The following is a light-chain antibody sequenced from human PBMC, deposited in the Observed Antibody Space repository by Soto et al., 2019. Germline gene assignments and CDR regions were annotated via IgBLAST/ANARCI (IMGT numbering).Light chain of an antibody. CDR2: DTS. J-gene: IGKJ4*01. Sequence: EIGMTQSPATLSVSPGERATLSCRASQSVSRNLAWYQQRPGQPPRLLIYDTSTRATGVPTRFSGSRSGAEFTLTINSLQSEDFAVYYCQPYNNWPLTFGGGTKVDIK. CDR1: QSVSRN. CDR3: QPYNNWPLT. V-gene: IGKV3-15*01.